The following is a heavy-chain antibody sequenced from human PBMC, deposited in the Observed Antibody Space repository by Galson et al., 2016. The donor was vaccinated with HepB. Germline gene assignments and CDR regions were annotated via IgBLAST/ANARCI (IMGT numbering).Heavy chain of an antibody. D-gene: IGHD5-12*01. Sequence: SLRLSCAVSGFTFNDYAMHWVRQAPGRGLEWVTLMSYDGSDLYYADSVKGRFTISRDNSKNTLYLQMNSLRAEDTAVYYCAREGAYSGNDFGGGFDFWGQGTLVTVSS. CDR1: GFTFNDYA. CDR3: AREGAYSGNDFGGGFDF. V-gene: IGHV3-30*03. CDR2: MSYDGSDL. J-gene: IGHJ4*02.